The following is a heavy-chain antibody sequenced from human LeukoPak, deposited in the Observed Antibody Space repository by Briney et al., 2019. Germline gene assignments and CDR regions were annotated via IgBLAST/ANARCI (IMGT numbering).Heavy chain of an antibody. J-gene: IGHJ4*02. Sequence: GGSLRLSCAASGSTFSSYAMHWVRQAPGKGLEWVAVISYDGSNKYYADSVKGRFTISRDNSKNTLYLQMNSLRAEDTAVYYCDRGASYRQLDYFDYWGQGTLATVSS. V-gene: IGHV3-30-3*01. CDR1: GSTFSSYA. CDR2: ISYDGSNK. D-gene: IGHD6-13*01. CDR3: DRGASYRQLDYFDY.